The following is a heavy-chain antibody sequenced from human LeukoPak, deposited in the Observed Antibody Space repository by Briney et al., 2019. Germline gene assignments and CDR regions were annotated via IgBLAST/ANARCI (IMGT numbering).Heavy chain of an antibody. Sequence: ASVKVSCKASGYTFTTYGISWVRQAPGQGLQWMGWISAYNGNTNYAQKLQDRVTMTTDTSTSTAYMELRSLRSDDTAVYYCARAILGSGYSTLPDYGMDVWGQGTTVTVSS. CDR1: GYTFTTYG. CDR3: ARAILGSGYSTLPDYGMDV. D-gene: IGHD3-22*01. J-gene: IGHJ6*02. V-gene: IGHV1-18*01. CDR2: ISAYNGNT.